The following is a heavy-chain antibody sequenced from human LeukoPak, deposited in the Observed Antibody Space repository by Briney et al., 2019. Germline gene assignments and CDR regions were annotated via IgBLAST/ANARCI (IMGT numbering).Heavy chain of an antibody. D-gene: IGHD1-1*01. J-gene: IGHJ4*02. CDR3: ARDGTTGTPYDY. CDR2: ISSSSSYI. V-gene: IGHV3-21*01. Sequence: PGGSLRLSCAASGFTFSSYSMNWVRQAPGKGLEWVSSISSSSSYIYYADSVKGRFTISRDNAKNSLYLQMNSLRAEDTAVYYCARDGTTGTPYDYWGQGTLVTVSS. CDR1: GFTFSSYS.